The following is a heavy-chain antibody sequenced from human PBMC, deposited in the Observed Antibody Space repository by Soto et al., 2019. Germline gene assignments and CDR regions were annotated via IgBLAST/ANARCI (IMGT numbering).Heavy chain of an antibody. Sequence: QVQLLQSGGEVRKPGATVTVSCKASGYTFTSYGISWVRQAPGQGLERVAWNSGYNSNTNYAQKVQHRVTMPTDTPXXSVDLELRSLRCVDTAVYYCGREGAVPYYYYVMDVWGQGTTVTVSS. CDR2: NSGYNSNT. V-gene: IGHV1-18*01. J-gene: IGHJ6*02. CDR3: GREGAVPYYYYVMDV. D-gene: IGHD3-16*01. CDR1: GYTFTSYG.